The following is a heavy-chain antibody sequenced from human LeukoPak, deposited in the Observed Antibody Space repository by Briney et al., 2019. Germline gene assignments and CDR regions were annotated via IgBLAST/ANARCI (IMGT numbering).Heavy chain of an antibody. V-gene: IGHV4-61*02. Sequence: SETLSLTCTVSGCSISSGSYYWSWIRQPAGKGLVWIGRIYTSGSTNYNPSLKSRVTISIDTSKNQFSLKLSSVTAADTAVYYCAGNYYGSGSYYSEARYWGQGTLVTVSS. J-gene: IGHJ4*02. CDR3: AGNYYGSGSYYSEARY. CDR1: GCSISSGSYY. D-gene: IGHD3-10*01. CDR2: IYTSGST.